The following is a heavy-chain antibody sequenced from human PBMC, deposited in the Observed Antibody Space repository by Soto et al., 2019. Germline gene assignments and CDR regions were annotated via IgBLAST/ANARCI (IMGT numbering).Heavy chain of an antibody. CDR2: ISRNGYDK. Sequence: PGGSLRLSCAASGFTFSHYSMNWVRQAPGKGLEWVSAISRNGYDKLYADSVKGRFTISRDDAKNSLYLQMNSLRAEDTAVYSCAILNTAVADYWGQGTPVTVSS. D-gene: IGHD6-19*01. CDR3: AILNTAVADY. V-gene: IGHV3-21*01. CDR1: GFTFSHYS. J-gene: IGHJ4*02.